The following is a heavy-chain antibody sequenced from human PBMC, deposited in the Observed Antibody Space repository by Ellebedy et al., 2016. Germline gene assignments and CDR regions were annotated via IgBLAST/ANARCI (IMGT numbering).Heavy chain of an antibody. CDR3: ARDPHPYYYGSGSSDAFDI. D-gene: IGHD3-10*01. Sequence: GESLKISCAASGFTFSSYAMHWVRQAPGKGLEWVAVISYDGSNKYYADSVKGRFTISRDNSKNTLYLQMNSLRAEDTAVYYCARDPHPYYYGSGSSDAFDIWGQGTMVTVSS. CDR2: ISYDGSNK. J-gene: IGHJ3*02. CDR1: GFTFSSYA. V-gene: IGHV3-30*04.